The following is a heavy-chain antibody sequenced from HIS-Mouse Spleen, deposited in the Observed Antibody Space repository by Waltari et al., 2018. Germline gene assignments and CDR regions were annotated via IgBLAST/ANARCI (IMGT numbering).Heavy chain of an antibody. CDR3: AREIPYSSSWYDWYFDL. D-gene: IGHD6-13*01. J-gene: IGHJ2*01. CDR2: SYYGGSP. Sequence: QLQLQESGPGLVKPSETLSLTCTVSGGSISSSSYYWGWIRQPPGKGLEWIGSSYYGGSPYYNPSLKSRVTISVDTSKNQFSLKLSSVTAADTAVYYCAREIPYSSSWYDWYFDLWGRGTLVTVSS. V-gene: IGHV4-39*07. CDR1: GGSISSSSYY.